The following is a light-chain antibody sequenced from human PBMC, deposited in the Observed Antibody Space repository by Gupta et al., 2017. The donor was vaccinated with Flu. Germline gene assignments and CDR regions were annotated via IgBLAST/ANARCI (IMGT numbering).Light chain of an antibody. J-gene: IGLJ1*01. CDR3: AAWDDSLNGFYV. CDR1: SSNIGSNT. Sequence: QSVLTQPPSASVTPGQRVTISCSGSSSNIGSNTVNWYQQLPGTAPKLLIYSNNQRPSGVPDRFSGSKSGTSASLANSGLQSEDEADYYCAAWDDSLNGFYVFGTGTKVTVL. V-gene: IGLV1-44*01. CDR2: SNN.